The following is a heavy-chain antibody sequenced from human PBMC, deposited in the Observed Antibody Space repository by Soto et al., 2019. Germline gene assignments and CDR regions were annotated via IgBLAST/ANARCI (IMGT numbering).Heavy chain of an antibody. J-gene: IGHJ6*02. CDR3: ARAGSSWYEDYYGMDV. Sequence: SETLSLTCTVSGGSISSGDYCWSWIRQPPGKGLEWIGYIYYSGSTYYNPSLKSRVTISVDTSKNQFSLKLSSVTAADTAVYYCARAGSSWYEDYYGMDVWGQGTTVTVSS. D-gene: IGHD6-13*01. CDR1: GGSISSGDYC. CDR2: IYYSGST. V-gene: IGHV4-30-4*01.